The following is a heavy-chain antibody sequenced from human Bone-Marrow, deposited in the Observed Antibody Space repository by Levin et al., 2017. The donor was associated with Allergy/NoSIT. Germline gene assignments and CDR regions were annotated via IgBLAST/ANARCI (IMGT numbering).Heavy chain of an antibody. V-gene: IGHV3-15*01. CDR2: IKSKTDGGTT. CDR3: TTDGIAVDQAFDI. D-gene: IGHD6-19*01. Sequence: PGESLKISCAASGFTFSNAWMSWVRQAPGKGLEWVGRIKSKTDGGTTDYAAPVKGRFTISRDDSKNTLYLQMNSLKTEDTAVYYCTTDGIAVDQAFDIWGQGTMVTVSS. CDR1: GFTFSNAW. J-gene: IGHJ3*02.